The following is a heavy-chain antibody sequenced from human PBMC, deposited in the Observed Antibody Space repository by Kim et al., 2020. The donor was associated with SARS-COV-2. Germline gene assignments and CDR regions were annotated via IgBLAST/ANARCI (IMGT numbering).Heavy chain of an antibody. J-gene: IGHJ4*02. D-gene: IGHD3-10*01. V-gene: IGHV3-23*01. Sequence: YPDTGKGRVTISRDNSKNTEYLQMKSLRVEDTAVYYCTKRGDSGNCRDSWGQGTLVTVSS. CDR3: TKRGDSGNCRDS.